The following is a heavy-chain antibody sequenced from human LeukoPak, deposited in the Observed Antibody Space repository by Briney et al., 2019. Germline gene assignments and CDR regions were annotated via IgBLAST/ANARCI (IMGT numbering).Heavy chain of an antibody. D-gene: IGHD3-10*01. CDR2: ISNDGSNK. CDR1: GFPFGVYF. CDR3: ATAGFGSYVFDI. V-gene: IGHV3-30-3*01. Sequence: GGSLRLSCAACGFPFGVYFVHWVSQARAKGLEWVAVISNDGSNKYYAESVEGRSTITRDNSKNTLYLQMNSLTAEDTALYCCATAGFGSYVFDIWGQGTMVTVSS. J-gene: IGHJ3*02.